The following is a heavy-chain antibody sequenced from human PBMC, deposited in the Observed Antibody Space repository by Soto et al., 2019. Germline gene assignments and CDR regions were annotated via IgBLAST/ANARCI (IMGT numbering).Heavy chain of an antibody. CDR1: GYTFTSYA. CDR2: ISGYNGHT. Sequence: QVQLVQSGAEVKKPGASVKVSCKASGYTFTSYAITWVRQAPGQGLEWMGWISGYNGHTDYPEKVQNRVTLSIDTSTTTAYMELRRLRSDDTAVYYCARGNLAAAFFDHWGQGTLVTVSS. V-gene: IGHV1-18*01. D-gene: IGHD6-25*01. J-gene: IGHJ4*02. CDR3: ARGNLAAAFFDH.